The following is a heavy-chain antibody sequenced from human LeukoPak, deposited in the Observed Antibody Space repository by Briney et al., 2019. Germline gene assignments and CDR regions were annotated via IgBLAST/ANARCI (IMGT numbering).Heavy chain of an antibody. J-gene: IGHJ6*02. Sequence: SETLSLTCTVSGGSISSYYWSWIRQPPGKGLEWIGYIYYSGSTNYNPSLKSRVTISVDTSKNQFSLKLSSVTAADTAVYYCARHAQRYDILTGYYALGMDVWGQGTTVTVSS. D-gene: IGHD3-9*01. CDR3: ARHAQRYDILTGYYALGMDV. CDR1: GGSISSYY. CDR2: IYYSGST. V-gene: IGHV4-59*08.